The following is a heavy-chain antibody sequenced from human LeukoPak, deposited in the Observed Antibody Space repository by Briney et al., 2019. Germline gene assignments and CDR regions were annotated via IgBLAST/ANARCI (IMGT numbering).Heavy chain of an antibody. Sequence: SETLSLTCTVSGGSISSFYWNWILQPAGKGLEWIGRIYTSGSTNYNPSLKSRVTMSVDTSKNQFSLKLSSVTAADTAVYYCASVRNYGSGIQGWFDPWGQGTLVTVSS. V-gene: IGHV4-4*07. J-gene: IGHJ5*02. D-gene: IGHD3-10*01. CDR3: ASVRNYGSGIQGWFDP. CDR2: IYTSGST. CDR1: GGSISSFY.